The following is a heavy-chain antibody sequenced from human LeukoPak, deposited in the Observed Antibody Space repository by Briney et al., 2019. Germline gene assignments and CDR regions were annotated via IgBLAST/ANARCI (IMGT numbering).Heavy chain of an antibody. D-gene: IGHD1-26*01. Sequence: SETLPLTCTVSGGSISSYYWSRIRQPPGKGLEWIGYIYYSGSTNYNPSLKSRVTISVDTSKNQFSLKLSSVTAADTAVYYCAREEASGSYSRWGQGTLVTVSS. CDR3: AREEASGSYSR. CDR2: IYYSGST. CDR1: GGSISSYY. V-gene: IGHV4-59*01. J-gene: IGHJ4*02.